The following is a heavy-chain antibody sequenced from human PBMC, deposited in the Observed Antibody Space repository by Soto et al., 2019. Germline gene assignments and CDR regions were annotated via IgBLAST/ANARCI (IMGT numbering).Heavy chain of an antibody. Sequence: GGSLRLSCAVSGLTFRNDWLRWVRQAPGKGLEWVANINQDGSERYYVDSVRGRFTISRDNVENSLYLQLNSLSPEDTAVYYCAVYGYGVSAAAYWGQGTLVTVSS. V-gene: IGHV3-7*03. J-gene: IGHJ4*02. CDR2: INQDGSER. D-gene: IGHD4-17*01. CDR1: GLTFRNDW. CDR3: AVYGYGVSAAAY.